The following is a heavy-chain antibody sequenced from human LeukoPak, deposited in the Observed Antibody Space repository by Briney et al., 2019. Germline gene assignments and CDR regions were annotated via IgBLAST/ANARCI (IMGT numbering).Heavy chain of an antibody. CDR3: ARDWVSGSGTPYFDY. Sequence: GGSLRLSCIASGFTFSDYSFNWVRQAPGKGLEWVSCISTRGSYIYYADSVKGRFTISRDNARNSVYLQMNSLRVEDTAVYYCARDWVSGSGTPYFDYWGQGALVTVSS. V-gene: IGHV3-21*01. D-gene: IGHD3-10*01. CDR2: ISTRGSYI. J-gene: IGHJ4*02. CDR1: GFTFSDYS.